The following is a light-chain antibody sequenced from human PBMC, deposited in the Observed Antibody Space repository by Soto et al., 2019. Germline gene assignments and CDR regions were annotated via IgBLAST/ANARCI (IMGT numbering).Light chain of an antibody. CDR3: EAWDGTLSAWV. CDR1: TSNIGSKF. J-gene: IGLJ3*02. CDR2: ANE. Sequence: QSVLTQPPSASGTPGQRVTISCSGSTSNIGSKFVYWYQQNPGTAPKLLIYANEQRPSGVPDRFSGSKSGTSASLAISGLRSEDEADYYCEAWDGTLSAWVFGGGTKLTVL. V-gene: IGLV1-47*01.